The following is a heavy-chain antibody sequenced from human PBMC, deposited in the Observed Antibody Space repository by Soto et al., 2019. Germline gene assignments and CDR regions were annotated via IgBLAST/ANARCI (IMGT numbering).Heavy chain of an antibody. CDR1: GGSVSNKTYY. CDR3: ARDLDTATYFDY. J-gene: IGHJ4*01. CDR2: VYYSGSS. V-gene: IGHV4-61*01. Sequence: SETLSLTCSVSGGSVSNKTYYWSWIRQPPGKRLEWIGYVYYSGSSYYNPSLKSRVTISVDTSKNQFSLKLDSVTAADTAVYYCARDLDTATYFDYWGHGTLVTVSS. D-gene: IGHD5-18*01.